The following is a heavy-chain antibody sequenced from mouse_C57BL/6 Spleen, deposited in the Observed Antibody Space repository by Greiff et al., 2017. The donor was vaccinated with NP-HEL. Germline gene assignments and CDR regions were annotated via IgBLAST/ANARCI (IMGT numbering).Heavy chain of an antibody. Sequence: QVQLKQPGAELVMPGASVKLSCKASGYTFTSYWMHWVKQRPGQGLEWIGEIDPSDSYTNYNQKFKGKSTLTVDKSSSTAYMQLSSLTSEDSAVDYCARRGIYYGSSYPLFDYWGQGTTLTVSS. CDR1: GYTFTSYW. CDR2: IDPSDSYT. J-gene: IGHJ2*01. D-gene: IGHD1-1*01. V-gene: IGHV1-69*01. CDR3: ARRGIYYGSSYPLFDY.